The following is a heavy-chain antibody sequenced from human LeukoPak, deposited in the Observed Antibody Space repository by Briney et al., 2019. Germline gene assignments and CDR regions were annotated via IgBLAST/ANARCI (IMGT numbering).Heavy chain of an antibody. CDR3: ARGFSGSYDY. Sequence: PGGSLRLSCAASGFTFSSYEMNWVRQAPGKGLEWVSYISSSGSTIYYADSVKGRFTISRDNAKNSLYLQMNSLRAEDTALYHCARGFSGSYDYWGQGTLVTVSS. CDR1: GFTFSSYE. CDR2: ISSSGSTI. D-gene: IGHD1-26*01. J-gene: IGHJ4*02. V-gene: IGHV3-48*03.